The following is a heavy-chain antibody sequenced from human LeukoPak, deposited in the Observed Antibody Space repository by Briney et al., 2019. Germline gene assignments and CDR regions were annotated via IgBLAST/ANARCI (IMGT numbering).Heavy chain of an antibody. CDR2: IIPIFGTA. Sequence: SVKVSCKASGGTFSSYAISWVRQAPGQGLEWMGGIIPIFGTANYAQKFQGRVTIATDESTSTAYMELSSLRSEDTAVYYCARGPFWSGYSSANRWGQGTLVTVSS. CDR1: GGTFSSYA. J-gene: IGHJ4*02. CDR3: ARGPFWSGYSSANR. V-gene: IGHV1-69*05. D-gene: IGHD3-3*01.